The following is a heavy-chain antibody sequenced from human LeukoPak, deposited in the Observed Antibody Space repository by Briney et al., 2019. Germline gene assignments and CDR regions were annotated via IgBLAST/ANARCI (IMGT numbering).Heavy chain of an antibody. D-gene: IGHD3-22*01. Sequence: GGSLRLSCAVSGFTLTNHGVSWVRQAPGKGLEWVSIITGTGGKYYGDSVKGRFVLSRDNSKNTVYMQMNSLRAEDTAVYYCASSGLLLYNWFDPWGQGTLVTVSS. CDR3: ASSGLLLYNWFDP. CDR1: GFTLTNHG. V-gene: IGHV3-66*02. J-gene: IGHJ5*02. CDR2: ITGTGGK.